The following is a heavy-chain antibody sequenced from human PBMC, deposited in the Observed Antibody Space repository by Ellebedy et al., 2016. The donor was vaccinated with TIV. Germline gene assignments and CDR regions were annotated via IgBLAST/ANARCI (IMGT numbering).Heavy chain of an antibody. D-gene: IGHD3-22*01. CDR2: VGGAGNRA. CDR1: EFNXXHYA. Sequence: GESLKISCTASEFNXXHYAMSWVRHPPGKGLEWVSTVGGAGNRAYYADSVKGRFTISRDIPKNTVNLQMDSLSAEDTAVYYCVKGGYREIYYHSTAYXRWGQGTLVTVSS. CDR3: VKGGYREIYYHSTAYXR. J-gene: IGHJ4*02. V-gene: IGHV3-23*01.